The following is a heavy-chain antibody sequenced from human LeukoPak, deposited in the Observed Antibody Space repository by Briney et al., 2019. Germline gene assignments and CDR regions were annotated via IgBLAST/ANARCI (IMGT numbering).Heavy chain of an antibody. CDR3: GRAFPPLRRASAVDL. V-gene: IGHV3-21*01. J-gene: IGHJ4*02. CDR1: GFSFSDYD. CDR2: ISGRSSHI. Sequence: GGSLRLSCSASGFSFSDYDMNWVRQAPGKGLEWVSAISGRSSHIYYGESVKGRFTISRDNAKNSLYLQMDSLGVEDTAVYYCGRAFPPLRRASAVDLWGKGTLVMVSS. D-gene: IGHD3/OR15-3a*01.